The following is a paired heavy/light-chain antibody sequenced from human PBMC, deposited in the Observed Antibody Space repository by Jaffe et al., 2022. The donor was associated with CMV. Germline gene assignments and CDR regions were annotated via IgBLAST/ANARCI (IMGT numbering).Heavy chain of an antibody. D-gene: IGHD6-19*01. CDR3: ARDRRGPSYSSGSTEPRRSGWFDP. J-gene: IGHJ5*02. CDR2: INHSGST. CDR1: GGSFSGYY. Sequence: QVQLQQWGAGLLKPSETLSLTCAVYGGSFSGYYWSWIRQPPGKGLEWIGEINHSGSTNYNPSLKSRVTISVDTSKNQFSLKLSSVTAADTAVYYCARDRRGPSYSSGSTEPRRSGWFDPWGQGTLVTVSS. V-gene: IGHV4-34*01.
Light chain of an antibody. CDR2: AAS. Sequence: VIWMTQSPSLLSASTGDRVTISCRMSQGISSYLAWYQQKPGKAPELLIYAASTLQSGVPSRFSGSGSGTDFTLTISCLQSEDFATYYCQQYYSFPRTFGQGTKVEIK. J-gene: IGKJ1*01. CDR1: QGISSY. CDR3: QQYYSFPRT. V-gene: IGKV1D-8*01.